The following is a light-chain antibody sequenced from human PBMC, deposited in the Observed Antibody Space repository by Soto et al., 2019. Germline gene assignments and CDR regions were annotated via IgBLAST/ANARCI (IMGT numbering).Light chain of an antibody. V-gene: IGKV3-20*01. CDR3: QQYASSRT. CDR1: RSVSSNA. Sequence: EIVLTQSPGTLSLSPGERATLSCRASRSVSSNALAWYQQKPGQAPRLLIYGASSRATGTPDRFSGSGSGTDFTLTIISLEAEDFAVYYCQQYASSRTFGQGTKVEIK. J-gene: IGKJ1*01. CDR2: GAS.